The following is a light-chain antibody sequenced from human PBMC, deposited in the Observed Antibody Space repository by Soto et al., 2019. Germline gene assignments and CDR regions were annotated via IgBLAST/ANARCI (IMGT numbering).Light chain of an antibody. CDR2: GAS. CDR1: QSVSSSY. Sequence: IVLTQSPGTLSLSPGERATLSCRASQSVSSSYLAWYQQKLGQAPRLRIYGASSRATGIPDRFSGSGSGTDFTLTISRLEPEDFEVYYCQQYGSSPYTFGQGTKLEIK. V-gene: IGKV3-20*01. CDR3: QQYGSSPYT. J-gene: IGKJ2*01.